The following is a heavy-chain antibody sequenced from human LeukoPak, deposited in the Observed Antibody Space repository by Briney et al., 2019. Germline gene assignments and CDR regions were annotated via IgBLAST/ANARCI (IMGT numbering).Heavy chain of an antibody. CDR1: GYTFTSYA. D-gene: IGHD6-13*01. J-gene: IGHJ4*02. CDR3: ATDLKEYSSSWNDY. CDR2: INTNTGNP. V-gene: IGHV7-4-1*02. Sequence: GASVKVSCKASGYTFTSYAMNWVRQAPGQGLEWMGWINTNTGNPTYAQGFTGRFVFSLDTSVSTAYLQISSLKAEDTAVYYCATDLKEYSSSWNDYWGQGTLVTVSS.